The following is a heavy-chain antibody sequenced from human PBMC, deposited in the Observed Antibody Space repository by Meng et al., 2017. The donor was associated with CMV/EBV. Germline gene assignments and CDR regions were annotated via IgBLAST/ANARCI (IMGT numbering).Heavy chain of an antibody. V-gene: IGHV1-69*05. J-gene: IGHJ6*02. CDR1: GGTFSSYV. D-gene: IGHD3-3*01. CDR3: ARQGLGENLMEWLFTDRTRYYYYGMDA. Sequence: SVTVSCKASGGTFSSYVISWVRQAPGQGLEWMGGIIPIFGTANYAQKFQGRVTITTDESTSTAYMELSSLRSEDTAVYYCARQGLGENLMEWLFTDRTRYYYYGMDAWGQGTTVTVSS. CDR2: IIPIFGTA.